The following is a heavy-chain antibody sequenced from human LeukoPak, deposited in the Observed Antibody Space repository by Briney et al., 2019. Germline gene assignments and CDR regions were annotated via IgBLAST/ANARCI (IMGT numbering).Heavy chain of an antibody. CDR1: GYTFTGYY. Sequence: GASVKVSCKASGYTFTGYYMHWVRQAPGQGLEWMGWINPNSGGTNYAQKFQGRVTMTRDTSTSTAYMELRRLRSDDTAVYYCARVYSSGWPIDYWGQGTLVTVSS. D-gene: IGHD6-19*01. CDR2: INPNSGGT. CDR3: ARVYSSGWPIDY. V-gene: IGHV1-2*02. J-gene: IGHJ4*02.